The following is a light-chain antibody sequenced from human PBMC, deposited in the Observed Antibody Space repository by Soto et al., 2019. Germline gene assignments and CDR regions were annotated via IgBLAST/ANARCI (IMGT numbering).Light chain of an antibody. V-gene: IGKV3-15*01. CDR2: GAS. CDR3: QQYNNWWT. J-gene: IGKJ3*01. Sequence: EIVMTQSPATLSVSPGERATLSCRASQSVSSNLAWYQQKPGPAPRLLIYGASTRATGIPARFSGSGSGTEVTLTISSLQSEDFAVYYCQQYNNWWTFGPGTKVDIK. CDR1: QSVSSN.